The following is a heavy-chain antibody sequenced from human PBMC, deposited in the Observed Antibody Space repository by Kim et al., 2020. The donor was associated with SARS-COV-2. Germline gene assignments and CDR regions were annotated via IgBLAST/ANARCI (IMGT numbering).Heavy chain of an antibody. J-gene: IGHJ4*02. V-gene: IGHV3-7*01. CDR2: IKYDGSEK. D-gene: IGHD5-12*01. CDR3: ARVARDGYNDF. Sequence: GGSLRLSCAVSAFTFSDYWMKWVRQAPGKGLAWVASIKYDGSEKYYVDSVKGRFSISRDNAKNSLYLQMNSLRAEDTAVYYCARVARDGYNDFWGQGTLV. CDR1: AFTFSDYW.